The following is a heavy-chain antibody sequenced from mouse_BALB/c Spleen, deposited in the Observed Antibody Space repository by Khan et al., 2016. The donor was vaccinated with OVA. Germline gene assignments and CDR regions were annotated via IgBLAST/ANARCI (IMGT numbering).Heavy chain of an antibody. CDR2: ISTYSGNT. Sequence: QVQLKQSGPELVRPGVSVKISCKGSGYTFTDYAMYWVKQSHAKSLEWIGLISTYSGNTNYNQMFKGKATMTVDKSSSTAYMEIASLTSEGSAIYSCARPAYDGYYDYWGQGTTLTVSS. J-gene: IGHJ2*01. V-gene: IGHV1S137*01. D-gene: IGHD2-3*01. CDR1: GYTFTDYA. CDR3: ARPAYDGYYDY.